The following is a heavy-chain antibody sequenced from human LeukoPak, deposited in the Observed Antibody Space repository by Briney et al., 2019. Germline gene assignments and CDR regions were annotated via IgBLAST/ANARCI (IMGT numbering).Heavy chain of an antibody. V-gene: IGHV3-49*04. CDR3: SRDGLDYYGSGSYRGFDF. CDR1: GFTFGDYS. J-gene: IGHJ4*02. Sequence: GGSLRLSCTASGFTFGDYSMSWVRQAPGKGLEYIGFIGTKDFGGTTEYAASVKGRFTISRDDSRSIDYLQIHSLKSEDTAVYYCSRDGLDYYGSGSYRGFDFWGQGTLVTVSS. CDR2: IGTKDFGGTT. D-gene: IGHD3-10*01.